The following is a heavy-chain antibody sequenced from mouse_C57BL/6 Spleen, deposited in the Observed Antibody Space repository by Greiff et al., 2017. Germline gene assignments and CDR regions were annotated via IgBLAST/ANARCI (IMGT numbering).Heavy chain of an antibody. CDR3: ARHGNDWYFDV. D-gene: IGHD2-1*01. V-gene: IGHV1-63*01. J-gene: IGHJ1*03. CDR2: IYPGGGYT. CDR1: GYTFTNYW. Sequence: VQLQQSGAELVRPGTSVKMSCKASGYTFTNYWIGWAKQRPGHGLEWIGDIYPGGGYTNYNEKFKGKGTLTADKSSSTTYMQFSSLTSEDSAIYYCARHGNDWYFDVWGTGTTVTVSS.